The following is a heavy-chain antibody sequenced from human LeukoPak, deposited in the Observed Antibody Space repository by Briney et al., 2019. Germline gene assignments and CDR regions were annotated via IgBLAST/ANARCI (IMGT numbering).Heavy chain of an antibody. V-gene: IGHV6-1*01. CDR2: TYYRSQWQY. CDR1: GDSVSSKSAT. Sequence: SQTLSLTCDISGDSVSSKSATWNWIRQSPSRGLEWLGRTYYRSQWQYDFAVSVKDRIIINPDTSKIQFSLHLNSVTPEDTAVYYCARVGKVSYSSGWYPPARVYFDYWGQGTLVTVSS. CDR3: ARVGKVSYSSGWYPPARVYFDY. D-gene: IGHD6-19*01. J-gene: IGHJ4*02.